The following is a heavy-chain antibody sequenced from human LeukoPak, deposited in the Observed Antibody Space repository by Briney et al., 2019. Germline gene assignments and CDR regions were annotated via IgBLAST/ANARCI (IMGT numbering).Heavy chain of an antibody. V-gene: IGHV3-7*01. J-gene: IGHJ4*02. CDR3: VRDDDRPDNGLDY. CDR1: GFTFSDHS. CDR2: IKRDGSEK. D-gene: IGHD3-22*01. Sequence: GGSLRLSCVASGFTFSDHSMMWVRQAPGKGLEWVANIKRDGSEKNYVDSVRGRFTVSRDNSKNTLYLQMNSLRAEDTAVYYCVRDDDRPDNGLDYWGQGTLVTVSS.